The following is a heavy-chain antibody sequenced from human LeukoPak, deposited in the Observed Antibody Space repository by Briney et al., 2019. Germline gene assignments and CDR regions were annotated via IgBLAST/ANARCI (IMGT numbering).Heavy chain of an antibody. D-gene: IGHD3-10*01. Sequence: PGRSLRLSCAASGFTFSSYAMHWVRQAPGKGLEWEAVISYDGSNKYYADSVKGRFTISRDNSKNTLYLQMNSLRAEDTAVYYCAKLSITMVRGVIGPFDYWGQGTLVTVSS. CDR1: GFTFSSYA. V-gene: IGHV3-30*04. CDR3: AKLSITMVRGVIGPFDY. J-gene: IGHJ4*02. CDR2: ISYDGSNK.